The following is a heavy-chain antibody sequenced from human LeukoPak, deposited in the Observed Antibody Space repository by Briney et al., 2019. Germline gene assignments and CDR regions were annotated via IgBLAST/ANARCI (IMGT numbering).Heavy chain of an antibody. CDR3: AREWGEGQLPWVSYFDY. J-gene: IGHJ4*02. Sequence: PSETLSLTCTVSGGSISSGGYYWSWIRQPPGKGLEWIGYIYHSGSTYYNPSLKSRVTISVDRSKNQFSLKLSSVTAADTAVYYCAREWGEGQLPWVSYFDYWGQGTLVTVSS. CDR2: IYHSGST. D-gene: IGHD2-2*01. V-gene: IGHV4-30-2*01. CDR1: GGSISSGGYY.